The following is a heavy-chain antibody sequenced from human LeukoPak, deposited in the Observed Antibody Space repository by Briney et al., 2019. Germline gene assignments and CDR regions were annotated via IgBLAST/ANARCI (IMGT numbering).Heavy chain of an antibody. CDR3: ASEGVGATRDAFDI. J-gene: IGHJ3*02. CDR2: ISYDGRNK. D-gene: IGHD1-26*01. CDR1: GFTFSSYG. Sequence: GRSLRLSCAASGFTFSSYGMHWVRQAPGKGLEWVAVISYDGRNKYYADSVKGRFTISRDSSKNTLYLQMNSLRAEDTAVYYCASEGVGATRDAFDIWGQGTMVTVSS. V-gene: IGHV3-30*03.